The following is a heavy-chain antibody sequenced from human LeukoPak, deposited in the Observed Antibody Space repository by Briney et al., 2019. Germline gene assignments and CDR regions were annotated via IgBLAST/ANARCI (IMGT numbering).Heavy chain of an antibody. Sequence: SETLSLTCTVSGGSISSYYWSWIRQPAGKGLEWIGRTYTSGSTNYNPSLKSRVTISVDTSKNQFSLKLSSVTAADTAVYYCAALGYCSGGSCYGDVDYWGQGTLVTVSS. CDR2: TYTSGST. V-gene: IGHV4-4*07. CDR3: AALGYCSGGSCYGDVDY. CDR1: GGSISSYY. D-gene: IGHD2-15*01. J-gene: IGHJ4*02.